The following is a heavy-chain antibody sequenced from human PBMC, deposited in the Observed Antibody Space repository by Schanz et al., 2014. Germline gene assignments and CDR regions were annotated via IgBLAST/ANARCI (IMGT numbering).Heavy chain of an antibody. CDR1: GFTFRGYA. D-gene: IGHD3-3*01. V-gene: IGHV3-7*01. Sequence: EVQLLESGGDLVQPGGSLRLSCVVSGFTFRGYAMSWVRQAPGKGLQWVANIKQDESERSYVDSVKGRFTISRDNAKNSLYLQMNSLRAEDTAVYYCARDKGGYYPFDYWGQGTLVTVSS. J-gene: IGHJ4*02. CDR2: IKQDESER. CDR3: ARDKGGYYPFDY.